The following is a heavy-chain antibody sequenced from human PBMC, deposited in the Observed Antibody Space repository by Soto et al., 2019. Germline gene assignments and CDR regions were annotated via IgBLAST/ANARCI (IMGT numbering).Heavy chain of an antibody. Sequence: GGSLRLSCAASGFTFSSYEMNWVRQAPGKGLEWLAYISISGRTIYYADSVKGRFTISRDDAKSSLYLQMNSLRAGDTAVYYCARDVSGSFYVSGINDDAYDLWGQGTLVTVSS. V-gene: IGHV3-48*03. CDR2: ISISGRTI. J-gene: IGHJ3*01. CDR3: ARDVSGSFYVSGINDDAYDL. CDR1: GFTFSSYE. D-gene: IGHD1-26*01.